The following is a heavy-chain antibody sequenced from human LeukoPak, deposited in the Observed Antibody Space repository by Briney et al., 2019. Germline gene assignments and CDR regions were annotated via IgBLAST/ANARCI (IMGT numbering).Heavy chain of an antibody. CDR3: ARVAAQIVSP. CDR1: GGTFSSYA. V-gene: IGHV1-69*04. D-gene: IGHD2/OR15-2a*01. Sequence: SVKVSCKASGGTFSSYAISWVRQAPGQGLEWMGRIIPILGIANYAQKFQGRVTITADNSTSTAYMELSSLRSEDTAVYYCARVAAQIVSPWGQGTLVTVSS. J-gene: IGHJ5*02. CDR2: IIPILGIA.